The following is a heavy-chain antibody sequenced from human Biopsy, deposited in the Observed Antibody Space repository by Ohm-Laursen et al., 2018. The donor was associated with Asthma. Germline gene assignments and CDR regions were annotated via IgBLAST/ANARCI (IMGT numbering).Heavy chain of an antibody. Sequence: SLRLSCTASGFTFDDYGMHWVRQAPGKGLEWVSGISWNSCSIGYADSVKGRFTISRDNAKNSLYLQMNSLRVEDTALYYCAKATLGDIGKDYWGQGTLVTVSS. CDR2: ISWNSCSI. J-gene: IGHJ4*02. V-gene: IGHV3-9*01. D-gene: IGHD2-21*01. CDR3: AKATLGDIGKDY. CDR1: GFTFDDYG.